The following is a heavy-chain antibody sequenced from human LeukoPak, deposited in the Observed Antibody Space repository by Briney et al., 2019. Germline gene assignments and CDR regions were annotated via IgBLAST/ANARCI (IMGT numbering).Heavy chain of an antibody. Sequence: GGSLRLSCAASGFTFSSYSVNWVRQAPGKGWEGFSYISSSSSTIYYADSVKGRFTIPRDNAKNSLYLQMNRLRAEDTAVYYCARVSQTPGGRGYYDFWGQGTLVTASS. V-gene: IGHV3-48*01. CDR2: ISSSSSTI. J-gene: IGHJ4*02. CDR1: GFTFSSYS. D-gene: IGHD2-15*01. CDR3: ARVSQTPGGRGYYDF.